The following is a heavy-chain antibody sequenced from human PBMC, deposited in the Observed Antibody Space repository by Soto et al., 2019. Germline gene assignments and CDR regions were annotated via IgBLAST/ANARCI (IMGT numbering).Heavy chain of an antibody. CDR3: SRRDHQLAALLGY. J-gene: IGHJ4*02. CDR1: GFTFTRYS. Sequence: GGSLRLSCAASGFTFTRYSMNWFRQAPGKGLEWVSSISSSSSYIYYADSVKGRFTISRDNAKNSLYLQMNSLRAEDTAVYYCSRRDHQLAALLGYCGQGSPVTGSS. CDR2: ISSSSSYI. V-gene: IGHV3-21*01. D-gene: IGHD2-2*01.